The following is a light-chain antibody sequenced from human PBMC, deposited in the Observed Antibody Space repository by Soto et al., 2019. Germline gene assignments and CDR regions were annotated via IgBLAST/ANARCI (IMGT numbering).Light chain of an antibody. CDR2: KAS. CDR3: QQYGSSGT. V-gene: IGKV1-5*03. CDR1: QSISSW. Sequence: DIQMTQSPSPLSASVGDRVTITCRASQSISSWLAWYQQKPGKALKILIYKASSLESGVPSRFSGGGSGTDFTLTISRLEPEDFAVYYCQQYGSSGTLGQGTKVDIK. J-gene: IGKJ1*01.